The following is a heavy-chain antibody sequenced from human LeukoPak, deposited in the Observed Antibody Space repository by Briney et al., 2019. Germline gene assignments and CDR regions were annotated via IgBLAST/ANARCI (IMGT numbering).Heavy chain of an antibody. Sequence: GASVKVSCKASGYAITGHYMHWMRQSPGQGLEWMGTFHPDGETTTYAQNFQGRVTMTRDTSTGTFYMDLSSLRSEDTAVYFCAREAIAAGKNFDYWGQGTQVTVSS. V-gene: IGHV1-46*01. J-gene: IGHJ4*02. CDR2: FHPDGETT. CDR3: AREAIAAGKNFDY. CDR1: GYAITGHY. D-gene: IGHD6-25*01.